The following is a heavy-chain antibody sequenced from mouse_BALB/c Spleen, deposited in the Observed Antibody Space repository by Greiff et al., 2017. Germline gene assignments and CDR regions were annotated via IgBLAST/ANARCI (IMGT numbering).Heavy chain of an antibody. CDR3: ASHYYGSSYEY. V-gene: IGHV5-12-1*01. J-gene: IGHJ3*01. CDR2: ISSGGGST. CDR1: GFAFSSYD. D-gene: IGHD1-1*01. Sequence: EVKLVESGGGLVKPGGSLKLSCAASGFAFSSYDMSWVRQTPEKRLEWVAYISSGGGSTYYPDTVKGRFTISRDNAKNTLYLQMSSLKSEDTAMYYCASHYYGSSYEYRGQGTLVTVSA.